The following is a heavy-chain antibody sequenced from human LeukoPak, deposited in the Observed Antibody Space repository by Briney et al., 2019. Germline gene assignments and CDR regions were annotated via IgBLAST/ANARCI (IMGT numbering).Heavy chain of an antibody. CDR3: ARKDSYDSSEVYFQH. CDR1: GGTFSSYA. V-gene: IGHV1-69*05. J-gene: IGHJ1*01. Sequence: SVKVSCKASGGTFSSYAISWVRQAPGQGLEWMGRIIPIFGTANYAQKFQGRVTITTDESTSTAYMELSSLRSEDTAVYYWARKDSYDSSEVYFQHWGQGTLVTVSS. D-gene: IGHD3-22*01. CDR2: IIPIFGTA.